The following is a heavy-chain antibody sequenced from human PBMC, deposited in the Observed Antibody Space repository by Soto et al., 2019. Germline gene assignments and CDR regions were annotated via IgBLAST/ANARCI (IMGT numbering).Heavy chain of an antibody. Sequence: EVQLVESGGGLVQPGGSLRLSCAVSGFSFSSAWMTWIRQAPGKGLERVAIMNEDGSERYYVDSLKGRFTISRDNAKNELFLKMNSLRVEDTAVYFCARDRAYSRFDYWGQGSLVTVSS. CDR2: MNEDGSER. J-gene: IGHJ4*02. CDR1: GFSFSSAW. D-gene: IGHD4-4*01. CDR3: ARDRAYSRFDY. V-gene: IGHV3-7*03.